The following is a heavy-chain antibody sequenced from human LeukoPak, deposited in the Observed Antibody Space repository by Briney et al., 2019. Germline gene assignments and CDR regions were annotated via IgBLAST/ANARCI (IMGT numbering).Heavy chain of an antibody. CDR3: ARGGSDSSGWYAY. CDR1: GFTFSSYS. CDR2: ISSSSSYI. Sequence: GGSLRLSCAASGFTFSSYSMNWVRQAPGKGLEWVSSISSSSSYIYYADSVKGRFTISRDNAKNSLYLQMNSLRAEDTAVYYCARGGSDSSGWYAYWGQGTLVTVSS. J-gene: IGHJ4*02. D-gene: IGHD6-19*01. V-gene: IGHV3-21*01.